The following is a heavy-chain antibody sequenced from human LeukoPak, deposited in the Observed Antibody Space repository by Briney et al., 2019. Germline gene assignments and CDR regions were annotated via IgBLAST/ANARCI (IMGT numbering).Heavy chain of an antibody. J-gene: IGHJ4*02. Sequence: GSLRLSWSGSGFTFNRYAMGLVRPAPGKGLELVLGISGSGGSTYYADSVKGRFTISRDNSKNTLYLQMNSLRAEDTAVYYCAKPPLGAYYYDSGPGDWGQGTLVTVSS. CDR3: AKPPLGAYYYDSGPGD. CDR2: ISGSGGST. D-gene: IGHD3-22*01. V-gene: IGHV3-23*01. CDR1: GFTFNRYA.